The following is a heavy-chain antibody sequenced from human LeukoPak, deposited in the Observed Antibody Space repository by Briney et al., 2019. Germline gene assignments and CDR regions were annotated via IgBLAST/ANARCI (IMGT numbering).Heavy chain of an antibody. V-gene: IGHV4-34*01. J-gene: IGHJ5*02. Sequence: SETLSLTCAVYGGSFSGYYWSWIRQPPGKGLEWIGEINHSGSTNYNPSLKSRVTISVDTSKNQFSLKLSSVTAADTAVYYCARHRYYYDSSGWEPWGQGTLVTVSS. CDR2: INHSGST. CDR1: GGSFSGYY. CDR3: ARHRYYYDSSGWEP. D-gene: IGHD3-22*01.